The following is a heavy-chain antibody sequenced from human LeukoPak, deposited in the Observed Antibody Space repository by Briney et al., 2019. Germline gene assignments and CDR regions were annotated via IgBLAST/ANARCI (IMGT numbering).Heavy chain of an antibody. J-gene: IGHJ4*02. V-gene: IGHV5-51*01. Sequence: GGPLKISCMGSGSSSTSYWIGWVRQMPGKGREWRGIVYPGDSDTRYSPCFQGQVTISADKSISTAYLRGSSIKAPDTAMYYCERMSEHYYDSSGLTGYFDYWGQGTLVTVSS. CDR3: ERMSEHYYDSSGLTGYFDY. CDR2: VYPGDSDT. D-gene: IGHD3-22*01. CDR1: GSSSTSYW.